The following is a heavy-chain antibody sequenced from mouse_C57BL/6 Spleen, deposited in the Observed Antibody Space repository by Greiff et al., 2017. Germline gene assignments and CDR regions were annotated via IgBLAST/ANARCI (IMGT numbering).Heavy chain of an antibody. CDR2: ISDGGSYT. Sequence: MLVESGGGLVKPGGSLKLSCAAFGFTFSSYAMSWVRQTPEKRLEWVATISDGGSYTYYPDNVKGRFTISRDNAKNNLYLQMSHLKSEDTAMYYCARTGYYGSSYNAMDYWGQGTSVTVSS. V-gene: IGHV5-4*03. CDR1: GFTFSSYA. J-gene: IGHJ4*01. CDR3: ARTGYYGSSYNAMDY. D-gene: IGHD1-1*01.